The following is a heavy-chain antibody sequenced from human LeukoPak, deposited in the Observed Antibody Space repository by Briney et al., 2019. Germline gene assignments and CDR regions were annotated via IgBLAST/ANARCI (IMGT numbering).Heavy chain of an antibody. J-gene: IGHJ4*02. V-gene: IGHV3-30-3*02. D-gene: IGHD3-16*01. Sequence: PGGSLRLSCVMSGFTLSSFTMHWVRQAPGKGLEWVAVISYDGSNKYYADSVKGRFTISRDNSKNTLYLQMNSLRAEDTAVYYCGKDMKGGVMEGLFDYWGQGTLVPVPS. CDR2: ISYDGSNK. CDR3: GKDMKGGVMEGLFDY. CDR1: GFTLSSFT.